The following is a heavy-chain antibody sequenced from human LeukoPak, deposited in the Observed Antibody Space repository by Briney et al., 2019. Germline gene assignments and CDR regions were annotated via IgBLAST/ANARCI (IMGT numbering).Heavy chain of an antibody. CDR2: ITRSSAYI. V-gene: IGHV3-21*01. J-gene: IGHJ6*02. CDR1: GFTFNTYS. Sequence: GGSLRLSCAASGFTFNTYSMNWVRQAGRKGLESVSSITRSSAYIYYADSVRGRFNISRDNAKNSLYLQMNSLGADDTAVYYCARDDVAPTRRGMDVWGQGTMVTVSS. D-gene: IGHD1-1*01. CDR3: ARDDVAPTRRGMDV.